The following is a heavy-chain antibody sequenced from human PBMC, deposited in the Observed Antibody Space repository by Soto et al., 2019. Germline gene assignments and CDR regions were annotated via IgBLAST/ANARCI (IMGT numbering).Heavy chain of an antibody. CDR1: GFTFSSYW. J-gene: IGHJ3*02. CDR3: AREMYYDILTGYYIPLDAFDI. CDR2: IKQDGSEK. Sequence: GSLRISCAASGFTFSSYWMSWVRQAPGKGLEWVANIKQDGSEKYYVDSVKGRFTISRDNAKNSLYLQMNSLRAEDTAVYYCAREMYYDILTGYYIPLDAFDIWGQGTMVTVSS. D-gene: IGHD3-9*01. V-gene: IGHV3-7*03.